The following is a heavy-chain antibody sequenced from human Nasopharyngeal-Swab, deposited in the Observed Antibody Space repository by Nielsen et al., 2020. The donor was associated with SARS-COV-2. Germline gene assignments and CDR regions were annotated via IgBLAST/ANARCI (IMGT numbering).Heavy chain of an antibody. CDR2: IWYDGSNK. CDR1: GFTFSSYG. D-gene: IGHD3-10*01. V-gene: IGHV3-33*01. CDR3: ARPMVRGVKGPFDP. J-gene: IGHJ5*02. Sequence: GGSLRLSCAASGFTFSSYGMHWVRQAPGKGLEWVAVIWYDGSNKYYADSVKGRFTISRDNSKNTLYLQMNSLRAEDTAVYYCARPMVRGVKGPFDPWGQGTLVTVSS.